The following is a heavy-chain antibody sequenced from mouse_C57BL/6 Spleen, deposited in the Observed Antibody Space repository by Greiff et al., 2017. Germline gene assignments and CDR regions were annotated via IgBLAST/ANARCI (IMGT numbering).Heavy chain of an antibody. CDR1: GFTFTDYY. J-gene: IGHJ4*01. CDR3: ARLATVVAEEIYYYAMDY. Sequence: EVHLVESGGGLVQPGGSLSLSCAASGFTFTDYYMSWVRQPPGKALEWLGFIRNKANGYTTEYSASVKGRFTISRDNSQSILYLQMNARRAEDSATYYCARLATVVAEEIYYYAMDYWGQGTSVTVSS. CDR2: IRNKANGYTT. V-gene: IGHV7-3*01. D-gene: IGHD1-1*01.